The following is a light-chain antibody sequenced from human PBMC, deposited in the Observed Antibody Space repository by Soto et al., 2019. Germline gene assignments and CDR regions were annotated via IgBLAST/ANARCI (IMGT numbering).Light chain of an antibody. CDR3: HPRSSWPPT. CDR1: QSVSSN. CDR2: DAS. J-gene: IGKJ4*01. V-gene: IGKV3-11*01. Sequence: EKVMTQYPATLSLSPGERYTLSCMASQSVSSNLAWYQQKPGQAPRLLIYDASNRATGIPARFSGSGSGTDFTLTISSLQPEDFALYYCHPRSSWPPTVGGGTQVEIK.